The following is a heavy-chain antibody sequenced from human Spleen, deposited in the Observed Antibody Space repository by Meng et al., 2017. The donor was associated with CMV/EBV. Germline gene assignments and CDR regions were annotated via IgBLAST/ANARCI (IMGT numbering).Heavy chain of an antibody. Sequence: GESLKISCAASGFTFSIYSMNWVRQAPGKGLEWVSCISSSSDYIYYADSVKGRFTISRDNAKNSLYLQMNSLRAEDTAVYYCARDFPDYWGQGTLVTSPQ. J-gene: IGHJ4*02. CDR2: ISSSSDYI. CDR1: GFTFSIYS. D-gene: IGHD2/OR15-2a*01. CDR3: ARDFPDY. V-gene: IGHV3-21*01.